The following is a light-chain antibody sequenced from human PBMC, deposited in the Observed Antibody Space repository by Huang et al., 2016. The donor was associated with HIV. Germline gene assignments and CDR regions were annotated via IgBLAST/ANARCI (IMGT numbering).Light chain of an antibody. CDR1: QDISTY. CDR2: AAS. J-gene: IGKJ1*01. V-gene: IGKV1-33*01. Sequence: DIQMTQSPSSLSASVGDRVTITCQASQDISTYLNWYKQKPGNAPTVLIYAASNLETGVPSRFSGSGSGTDFTFTISSLQPGDIATYYCQQYDNLPWTFGQGTKVEIK. CDR3: QQYDNLPWT.